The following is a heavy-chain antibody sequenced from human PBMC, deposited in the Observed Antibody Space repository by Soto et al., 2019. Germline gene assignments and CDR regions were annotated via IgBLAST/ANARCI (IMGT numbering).Heavy chain of an antibody. D-gene: IGHD2-15*01. Sequence: TSETLSLTCTVSGGSISSYYWSWIRQPPGKGLEWIGYIYYSGSTNYNPSLKSRVTISVDTSKNQFSLKLSSVTAADTAVYYCAREGSGGIWFDPWGQRTLVTVS. V-gene: IGHV4-59*01. CDR2: IYYSGST. J-gene: IGHJ5*02. CDR1: GGSISSYY. CDR3: AREGSGGIWFDP.